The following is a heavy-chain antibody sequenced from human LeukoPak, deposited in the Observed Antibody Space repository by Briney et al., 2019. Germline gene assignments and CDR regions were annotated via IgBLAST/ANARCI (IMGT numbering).Heavy chain of an antibody. Sequence: ASVKVSCKASGCTFTSYYMHWVRQAPGQGLEWMGIINPSGGSTSYAQKFQGRVTMTRDTSTSTVYMELSSLRSEDTAVYYCARGSKVVVAAKRGYSYGFQEYYFDYWGQGTLVTVSS. J-gene: IGHJ4*02. CDR2: INPSGGST. D-gene: IGHD5-18*01. V-gene: IGHV1-46*01. CDR3: ARGSKVVVAAKRGYSYGFQEYYFDY. CDR1: GCTFTSYY.